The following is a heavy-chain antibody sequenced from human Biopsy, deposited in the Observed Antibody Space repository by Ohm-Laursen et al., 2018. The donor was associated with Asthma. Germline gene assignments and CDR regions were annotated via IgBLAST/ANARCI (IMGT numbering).Heavy chain of an antibody. CDR3: ARTYYDFLTGQVKDVFGV. D-gene: IGHD3-9*01. Sequence: ASVKVSCQASGYNFISFAIHWVRQAPGQRIEWLGWVKTGNGDTKYSQKFQGRVTITRDTSASTAYMELRSLRSEDTATYYCARTYYDFLTGQVKDVFGVWGQGTMVTVSS. CDR1: GYNFISFA. V-gene: IGHV1-3*04. J-gene: IGHJ3*01. CDR2: VKTGNGDT.